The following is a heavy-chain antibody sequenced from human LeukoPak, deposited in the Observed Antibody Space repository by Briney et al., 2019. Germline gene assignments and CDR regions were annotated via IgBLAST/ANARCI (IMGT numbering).Heavy chain of an antibody. CDR1: GDSFSSNSAA. D-gene: IGHD5-12*01. Sequence: SQTLSLTCAISGDSFSSNSAAWTWIRQSPSRGLEWLGRTYYRSKWYNDYAVSVKSRVTINPDTSKNQFSLQLNSVTPEDTAVYYCARGGPWQHYGMDVWGQGTTVTVSS. J-gene: IGHJ6*02. CDR2: TYYRSKWYN. CDR3: ARGGPWQHYGMDV. V-gene: IGHV6-1*01.